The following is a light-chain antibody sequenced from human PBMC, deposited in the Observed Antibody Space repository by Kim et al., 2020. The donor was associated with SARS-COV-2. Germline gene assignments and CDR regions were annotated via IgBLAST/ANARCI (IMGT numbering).Light chain of an antibody. CDR2: DVS. J-gene: IGLJ3*02. Sequence: QSALTQPRSVSGSPGQSVTISCTGTSSDVGPYNYVSWYQQHPGKAPKVMIYDVSERPSGVPDRFSGSKSGNTASLTISGLQAEDEADYYCNSYAGSYTWLFGGGTKLIVL. CDR3: NSYAGSYTWL. V-gene: IGLV2-11*01. CDR1: SSDVGPYNY.